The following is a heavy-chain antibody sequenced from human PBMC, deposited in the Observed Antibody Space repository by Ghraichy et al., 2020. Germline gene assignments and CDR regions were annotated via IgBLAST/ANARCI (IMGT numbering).Heavy chain of an antibody. D-gene: IGHD6-13*01. Sequence: SETLSLTCAVYGGSFSGYYWSWIRQPPGKGLEWIGEINHSGSTNYNPSLKSRVTISVDTSKNQFSLKLSSVTAADTAVYYCARGLREAAGGSSWYLGRESDAFDIWGQGTIVTVSS. CDR2: INHSGST. J-gene: IGHJ3*02. CDR3: ARGLREAAGGSSWYLGRESDAFDI. V-gene: IGHV4-34*01. CDR1: GGSFSGYY.